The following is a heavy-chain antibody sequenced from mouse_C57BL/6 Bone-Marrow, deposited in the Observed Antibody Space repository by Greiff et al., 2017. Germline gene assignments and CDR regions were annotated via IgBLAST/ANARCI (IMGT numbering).Heavy chain of an antibody. D-gene: IGHD2-10*02. CDR2: IYPRSGNT. V-gene: IGHV1-81*01. CDR1: GYTFTSYG. CDR3: ARGASISYYFDY. J-gene: IGHJ2*01. Sequence: VQLQQSGAELARPGASVKLSCKASGYTFTSYGISWVKQRTGQGLEWIGEIYPRSGNTYYNEKFKGKATLTADKSSSTAYMELRSLTSEDSAVYFCARGASISYYFDYWGQGTTLTVSS.